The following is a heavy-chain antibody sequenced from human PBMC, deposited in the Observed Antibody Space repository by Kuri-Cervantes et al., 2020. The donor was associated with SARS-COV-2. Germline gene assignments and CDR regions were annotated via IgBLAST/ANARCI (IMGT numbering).Heavy chain of an antibody. D-gene: IGHD4-11*01. V-gene: IGHV1-69*04. CDR3: ARDSEMTRDAFEI. Sequence: SAKVSCKASGGTLSTYTITWVRQAPGQGLEWMGRIIPVLRVENYAQKFQGRVTITADESTNTAYMELTSLRSEDTAVYYCARDSEMTRDAFEIWGQGTMVTVSS. J-gene: IGHJ3*02. CDR1: GGTLSTYT. CDR2: IIPVLRVE.